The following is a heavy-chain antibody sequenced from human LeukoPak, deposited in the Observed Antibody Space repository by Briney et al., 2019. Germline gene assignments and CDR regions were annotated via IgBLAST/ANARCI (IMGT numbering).Heavy chain of an antibody. D-gene: IGHD5-24*01. CDR2: IKQDGSKK. Sequence: GGSLRLSCAASGFTFSSYAMHWVRQAPGKGLEWVANIKQDGSKKSYVDSVKGRFTISRDNAKNSLYLQMNSLRAEDTAIYYCTRVGYIDEGIDYWGQGPLVTVSS. CDR3: TRVGYIDEGIDY. J-gene: IGHJ4*02. V-gene: IGHV3-7*04. CDR1: GFTFSSYA.